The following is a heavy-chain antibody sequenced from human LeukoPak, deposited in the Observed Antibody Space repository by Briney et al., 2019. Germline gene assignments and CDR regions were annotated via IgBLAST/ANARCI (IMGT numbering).Heavy chain of an antibody. CDR3: ARAAPPYDSSGYTFDY. CDR2: IFHSGNS. J-gene: IGHJ4*02. D-gene: IGHD3-22*01. CDR1: GYSMSSGYY. V-gene: IGHV4-38-2*02. Sequence: KSSETLSLTCTVSGYSMSSGYYWGWIRQPPGKGLQWIGSIFHSGNSYYNPSLKSQVSISIDTSKNQFSLKLSSVTAADTAVYYCARAAPPYDSSGYTFDYWGQGTLVTVSS.